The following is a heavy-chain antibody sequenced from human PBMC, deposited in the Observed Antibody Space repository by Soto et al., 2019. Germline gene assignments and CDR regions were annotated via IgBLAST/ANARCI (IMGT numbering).Heavy chain of an antibody. CDR1: GYTFSSYY. Sequence: EASVKVSCKASGYTFSSYYLHWVRQAPGQGLEWMGMIHPSGGGSTYAQKFLGRVTMTMDSSTSTVFMELTSLRSADTAVYYCARGGHIAVVTDSFDSWGQGTLVTVSS. V-gene: IGHV1-46*03. J-gene: IGHJ4*02. D-gene: IGHD2-21*02. CDR3: ARGGHIAVVTDSFDS. CDR2: IHPSGGGS.